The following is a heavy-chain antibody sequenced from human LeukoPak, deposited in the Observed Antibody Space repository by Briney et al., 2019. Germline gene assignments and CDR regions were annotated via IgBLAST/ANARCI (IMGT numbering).Heavy chain of an antibody. CDR2: FDPEDGET. Sequence: ASVKVSCKVSGYTLTELSMHWVRQAPGKGLEWMGGFDPEDGETIYAQKFQGRVTMTEDTSTDTAYMELSSLRSEDTAVYYCASGITMVRGVIAPIPPYFDYWGQGTLVTVSS. V-gene: IGHV1-24*01. J-gene: IGHJ4*02. CDR3: ASGITMVRGVIAPIPPYFDY. D-gene: IGHD3-10*01. CDR1: GYTLTELS.